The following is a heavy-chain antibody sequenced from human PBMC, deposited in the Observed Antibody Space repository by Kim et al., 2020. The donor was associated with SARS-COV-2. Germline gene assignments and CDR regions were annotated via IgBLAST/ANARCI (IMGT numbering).Heavy chain of an antibody. Sequence: KLQGRVTMTTDTSTSTAYMELRSLRSDDTAVYYCARDGDIVVVVAATLQHWGQGTLVTVSS. V-gene: IGHV1-18*01. D-gene: IGHD2-15*01. CDR3: ARDGDIVVVVAATLQH. J-gene: IGHJ1*01.